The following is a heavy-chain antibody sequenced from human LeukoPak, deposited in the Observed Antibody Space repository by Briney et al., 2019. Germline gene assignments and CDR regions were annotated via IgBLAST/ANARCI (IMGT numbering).Heavy chain of an antibody. Sequence: GGSLRLSCAASGFTFSTYAMSWVRQAPGKGLEWVSAMSGSGGSIYYADSVKGRFIISRDNSKNTLYLQMSSLRAEDTAVYYCAKSGSSWSSEYWGQRTLVTVSS. CDR2: MSGSGGSI. D-gene: IGHD6-13*01. CDR1: GFTFSTYA. J-gene: IGHJ4*02. V-gene: IGHV3-23*01. CDR3: AKSGSSWSSEY.